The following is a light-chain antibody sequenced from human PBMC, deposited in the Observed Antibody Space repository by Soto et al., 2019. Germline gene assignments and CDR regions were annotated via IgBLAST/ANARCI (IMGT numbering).Light chain of an antibody. CDR2: AAS. Sequence: DIQMTQSPSSRSSSVGYRVTITCRSGQHISTYLNWYQQKPGKAPKLLIYAASSLQSGVPSTFSGSGSGTDFTLTISSLQPEDFETYYCQHSYSTPRTFGQGTKVDIK. CDR1: QHISTY. V-gene: IGKV1-39*01. CDR3: QHSYSTPRT. J-gene: IGKJ1*01.